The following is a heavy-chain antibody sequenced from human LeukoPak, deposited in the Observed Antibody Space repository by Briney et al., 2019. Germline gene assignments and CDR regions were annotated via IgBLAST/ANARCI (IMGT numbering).Heavy chain of an antibody. CDR1: GYTFTSYD. Sequence: GASVKVSCKASGYTFTSYDINWVRQATGQGLEWMGWMNPNSGNTGYAQKFQGRVTMTRNTSISTAYMELSSLRSEDTAVYYCAREIQEWTYYYDGPRGFDPWGQGTLVTVSS. J-gene: IGHJ5*02. CDR3: AREIQEWTYYYDGPRGFDP. D-gene: IGHD3-22*01. CDR2: MNPNSGNT. V-gene: IGHV1-8*01.